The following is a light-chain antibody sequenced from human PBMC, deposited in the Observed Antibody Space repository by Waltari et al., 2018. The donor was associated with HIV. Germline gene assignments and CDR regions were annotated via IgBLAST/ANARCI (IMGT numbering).Light chain of an antibody. CDR2: NTS. CDR3: QECVSSSWT. V-gene: IGKV3-20*01. CDR1: RVVALNY. Sequence: DIVLTQSPDVLSLSPGARATLSCRADRVVALNYLTCYQQRPGQAPRLLVYNTSSRAVGVPDRFSATGSGTDFSLTVSRLEPEDFAVYYCQECVSSSWTFGQGTRVEVK. J-gene: IGKJ1*01.